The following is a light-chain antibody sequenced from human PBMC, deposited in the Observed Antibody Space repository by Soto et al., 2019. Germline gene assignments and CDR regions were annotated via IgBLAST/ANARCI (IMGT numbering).Light chain of an antibody. V-gene: IGLV2-11*01. CDR3: SSYAGTYSVV. CDR1: SSDVGTYNH. CDR2: DVN. Sequence: QSVLTQPRSVSGSPGQSVTISCTGTSSDVGTYNHVSWYQQHPGKAPKVMIYDVNKRSSTVPDRFSGSKSGNTAALTISVLQAEDEADYYCSSYAGTYSVVFGGGTKLTVL. J-gene: IGLJ2*01.